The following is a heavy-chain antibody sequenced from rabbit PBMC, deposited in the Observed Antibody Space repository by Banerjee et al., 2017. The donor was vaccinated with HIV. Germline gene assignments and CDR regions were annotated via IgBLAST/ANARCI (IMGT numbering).Heavy chain of an antibody. Sequence: QLKESGGGLVQPGGSLKLSCVASGFDFSSYGVGWVRQAPGKGLEWIGYIDPVFRSTYYASWVNGRFTISSHNAQNTLYLQLNSLTAADTATYFCVRASSAWGAGNLWGPGTLVTVS. D-gene: IGHD4-1*01. J-gene: IGHJ4*01. V-gene: IGHV1S7*01. CDR1: GFDFSSYG. CDR3: VRASSAWGAGNL. CDR2: IDPVFRST.